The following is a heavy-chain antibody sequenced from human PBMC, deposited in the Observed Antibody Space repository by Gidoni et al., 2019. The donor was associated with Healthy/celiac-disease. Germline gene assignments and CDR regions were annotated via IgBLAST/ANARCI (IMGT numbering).Heavy chain of an antibody. J-gene: IGHJ4*02. D-gene: IGHD3-16*02. Sequence: EVQLVESGGGLVQPGGSLRLSCAASGFTFSSYEMNWVRQAPGKGLEWVSYICSSGSTIYYADSVKGRCTISRDNAKNSLYLQMNSLRAEDTAVYYCARDGYRGIGTAGFDYWGQGTLVTVSS. CDR2: ICSSGSTI. V-gene: IGHV3-48*03. CDR3: ARDGYRGIGTAGFDY. CDR1: GFTFSSYE.